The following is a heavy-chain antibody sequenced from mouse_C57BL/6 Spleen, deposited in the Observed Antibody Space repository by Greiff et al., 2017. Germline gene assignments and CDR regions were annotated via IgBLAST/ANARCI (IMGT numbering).Heavy chain of an antibody. V-gene: IGHV14-2*01. CDR3: AHSSGYPFYAMDY. Sequence: EVQLQQSGAELVKPGASVKLSCTASGFNIKDYYMHWVKQRTEQGLEWIGRIDPEDGETKYAPNFQGKATITADTSSNTAYLQLSSLTSEDTSVYYCAHSSGYPFYAMDYWGQGTSVTVSS. J-gene: IGHJ4*01. CDR2: IDPEDGET. D-gene: IGHD3-2*02. CDR1: GFNIKDYY.